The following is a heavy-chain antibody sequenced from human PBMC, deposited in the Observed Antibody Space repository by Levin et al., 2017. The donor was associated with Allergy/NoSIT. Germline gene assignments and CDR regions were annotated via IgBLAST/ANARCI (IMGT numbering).Heavy chain of an antibody. CDR3: ATDSSGYTNWYFDL. Sequence: SQTLSLTCTVSGGSISNSFWSWFRQPPGKGLEWIGYIFYSGSTNYNPSLKSRVTISVDTSKNQFSLKLSSVTAADTAVYYCATDSSGYTNWYFDLWGRGTLVTVSS. V-gene: IGHV4-59*01. CDR2: IFYSGST. D-gene: IGHD3-22*01. CDR1: GGSISNSF. J-gene: IGHJ2*01.